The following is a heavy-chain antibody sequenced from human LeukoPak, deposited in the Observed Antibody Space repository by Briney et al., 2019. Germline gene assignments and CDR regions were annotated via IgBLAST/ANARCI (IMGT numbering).Heavy chain of an antibody. J-gene: IGHJ4*02. V-gene: IGHV3-30*02. CDR2: IRYDGSNK. CDR1: GFTFSSYC. D-gene: IGHD7-27*01. Sequence: GGSLRLSCAASGFTFSSYCMHWVRQAPGKGLEGVAFIRYDGSNKYYADSVKGRFTISRDNSKNTLYLQMNSLKAEDTAVYYCVNVELGNGYFDYWGQGTLVTVSS. CDR3: VNVELGNGYFDY.